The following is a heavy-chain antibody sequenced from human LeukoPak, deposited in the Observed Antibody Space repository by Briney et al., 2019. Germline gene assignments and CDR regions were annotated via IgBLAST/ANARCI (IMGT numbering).Heavy chain of an antibody. CDR1: GFTFSGSA. CDR3: TRDSGTYNWFDP. D-gene: IGHD1-26*01. J-gene: IGHJ5*02. CDR2: IDKKDKGYATAT. V-gene: IGHV3-73*01. Sequence: GGSLKLSCAASGFTFSGSAIHGGRQSSGKGLEGVGEIDKKDKGYATATAYAASLKGRFTISRDDSINTAYLQMKSLKTEDTALYYCTRDSGTYNWFDPWGQGTLVAVSS.